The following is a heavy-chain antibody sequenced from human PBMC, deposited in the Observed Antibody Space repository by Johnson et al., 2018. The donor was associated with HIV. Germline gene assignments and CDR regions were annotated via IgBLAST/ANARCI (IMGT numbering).Heavy chain of an antibody. D-gene: IGHD2-15*01. CDR2: IGTAGDT. CDR1: GLTFSSYD. V-gene: IGHV3-13*01. Sequence: VQLVESGGGVVQPGRSLRLSCAASGLTFSSYDMHWVRQPTGKGLEWVSAIGTAGDTYYPGSVKGRFTISRENAKNSLYLQMNSLRAGDTAVYYCARGDWSGGSCYFLLGAFDIWGQGTMVTVSS. CDR3: ARGDWSGGSCYFLLGAFDI. J-gene: IGHJ3*02.